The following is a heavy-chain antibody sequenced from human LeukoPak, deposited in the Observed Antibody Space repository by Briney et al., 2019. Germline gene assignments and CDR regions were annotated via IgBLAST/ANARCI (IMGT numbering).Heavy chain of an antibody. V-gene: IGHV3-23*01. CDR3: AKDGQVVPAAYFDY. D-gene: IGHD2-2*01. CDR1: GFTFSSYA. Sequence: GGSLRLSCAASGFTFSSYAMSWVRQAPGKGLEWVSAITASGGSTYYADSVKGRFTISRDTSKNTLYLQMNSLRAEDTAVYYCAKDGQVVPAAYFDYWGQGTLVTVSS. J-gene: IGHJ4*02. CDR2: ITASGGST.